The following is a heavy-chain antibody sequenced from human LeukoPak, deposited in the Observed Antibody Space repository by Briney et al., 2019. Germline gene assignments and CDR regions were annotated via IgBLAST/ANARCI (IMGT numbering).Heavy chain of an antibody. CDR2: ISSGGSTK. J-gene: IGHJ4*02. D-gene: IGHD3-16*01. Sequence: GGSLRLSCAASGFIFSNSAMHWVRQAPGKGLEWVSYISSGGSTKYYADSVKGRFTISRDNAKNSLYLQMNSLRAEDTAVYYCAREWGNIDYWGQGTLVTVSS. V-gene: IGHV3-48*03. CDR1: GFIFSNSA. CDR3: AREWGNIDY.